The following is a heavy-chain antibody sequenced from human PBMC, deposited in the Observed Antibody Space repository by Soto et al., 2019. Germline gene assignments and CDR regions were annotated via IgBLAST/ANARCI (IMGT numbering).Heavy chain of an antibody. V-gene: IGHV3-23*01. D-gene: IGHD3-3*01. CDR3: AKDYSITIFGVVGAFDY. CDR2: ISGSGGST. J-gene: IGHJ4*02. CDR1: GFTFSSYA. Sequence: GGSLRLSCAASGFTFSSYAMSWVRQAPGKGLEWVSAISGSGGSTYYADSVKGRFTISRDNSKNTLYLQMNSLRAEDTAVYYCAKDYSITIFGVVGAFDYWGQGTLVTVSS.